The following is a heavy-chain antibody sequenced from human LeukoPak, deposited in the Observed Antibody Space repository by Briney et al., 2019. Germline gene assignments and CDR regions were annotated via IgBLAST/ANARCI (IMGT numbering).Heavy chain of an antibody. CDR2: ISGRGSTI. D-gene: IGHD1-26*01. V-gene: IGHV3-48*03. J-gene: IGHJ4*02. CDR1: GFTFTNYE. Sequence: PGGSLRLSCTASGFTFTNYEVNWVRQAPGKGLEWVSYISGRGSTIYYADSVKDRFTISRDNAKNSVYLQMNSLRAEDTAVYYCARENVGLTTAFDYWGQGTLVTVSS. CDR3: ARENVGLTTAFDY.